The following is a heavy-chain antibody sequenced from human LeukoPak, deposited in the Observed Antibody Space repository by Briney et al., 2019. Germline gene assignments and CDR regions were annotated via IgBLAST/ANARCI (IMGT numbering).Heavy chain of an antibody. D-gene: IGHD1-1*01. CDR1: GFTFSSYA. CDR3: ANPLEAQLERGY. Sequence: GGSLRLSCAASGFTFSSYAMSWVRQAPGKGLEWVSAISGSGGSTYYADSVKGRFTISRDNSKNTLYLQMNSLRAGDTAVYYCANPLEAQLERGYWGQGTLVTVSS. V-gene: IGHV3-23*01. CDR2: ISGSGGST. J-gene: IGHJ4*02.